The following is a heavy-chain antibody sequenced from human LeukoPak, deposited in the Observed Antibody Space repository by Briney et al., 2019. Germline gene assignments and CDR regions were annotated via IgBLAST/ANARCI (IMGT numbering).Heavy chain of an antibody. D-gene: IGHD3-22*01. Sequence: PGGSLRLSCAASGFTFSNCNMNWVRHAPGKGLEWVSSISPSSSSIYYADSVKGRFTISRDNAKNSLYLQMNSLRAEDTAVYYCARDVLNYYDTSTSRYRHWYFDLWGRGTLVTVSS. CDR3: ARDVLNYYDTSTSRYRHWYFDL. CDR1: GFTFSNCN. J-gene: IGHJ2*01. V-gene: IGHV3-21*01. CDR2: ISPSSSSI.